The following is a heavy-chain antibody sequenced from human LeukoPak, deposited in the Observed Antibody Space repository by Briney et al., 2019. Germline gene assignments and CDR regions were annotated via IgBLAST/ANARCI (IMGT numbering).Heavy chain of an antibody. Sequence: ASVKVSCKASGYTFTSYGISWVRQAPGQGLEWMGWISPYNSNTYYAQNLQGRVTMTTDTSISTAYMELSSLRSEDTAAYYCARGTPFGWFDPWGQGTLVTVSS. J-gene: IGHJ5*02. V-gene: IGHV1-18*01. D-gene: IGHD3-10*01. CDR2: ISPYNSNT. CDR3: ARGTPFGWFDP. CDR1: GYTFTSYG.